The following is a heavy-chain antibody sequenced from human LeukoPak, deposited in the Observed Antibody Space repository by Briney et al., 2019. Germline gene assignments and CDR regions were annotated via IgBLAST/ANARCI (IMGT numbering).Heavy chain of an antibody. CDR2: MTSSRYI. J-gene: IGHJ3*01. V-gene: IGHV3-21*04. D-gene: IGHD3-22*01. Sequence: GGSLRLSCAASGFSLKTYNMNWVRQAPGKGLEWVSSMTSSRYIYYADSVKGRFTISRDDANNLVFLQMHSLRAEDAAIYYCTRDQFFDYDNDDAFDVWGQGTKVIVSS. CDR1: GFSLKTYN. CDR3: TRDQFFDYDNDDAFDV.